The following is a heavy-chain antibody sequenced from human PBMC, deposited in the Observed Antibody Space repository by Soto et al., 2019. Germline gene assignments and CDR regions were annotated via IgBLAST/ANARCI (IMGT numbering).Heavy chain of an antibody. CDR2: ISGSGGST. Sequence: HPGGSLRLSCAASGFTFSSYAMNWVRQAPGKGLEWVSAISGSGGSTYYADSVKGRFTISRDNSKNTLYLQMDSLRAEDTAVYYCAKERLYSGPTGTSDYWGQGTLVTVSS. D-gene: IGHD1-1*01. V-gene: IGHV3-23*01. CDR1: GFTFSSYA. CDR3: AKERLYSGPTGTSDY. J-gene: IGHJ4*02.